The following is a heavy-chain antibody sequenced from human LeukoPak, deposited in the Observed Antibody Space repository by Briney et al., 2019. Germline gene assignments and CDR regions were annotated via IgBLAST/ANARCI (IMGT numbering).Heavy chain of an antibody. V-gene: IGHV3-73*01. D-gene: IGHD2-2*01. J-gene: IGHJ4*02. CDR3: TRWDCTTTGCYPFDY. CDR2: IRDKANSYAT. CDR1: GFTFSGSA. Sequence: GGSLRLSCAASGFTFSGSAIHWVRQASGKGLEWVGRIRDKANSYATAYIASVKGRFTISRDDSKNTAYPQMSSLKTEDTAVYYCTRWDCTTTGCYPFDYWGQGTLVTVSS.